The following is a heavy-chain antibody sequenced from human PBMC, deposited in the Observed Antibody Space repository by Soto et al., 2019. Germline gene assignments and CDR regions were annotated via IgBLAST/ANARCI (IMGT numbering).Heavy chain of an antibody. V-gene: IGHV3-30*18. J-gene: IGHJ4*02. D-gene: IGHD6-13*01. CDR2: ISYDGSNK. CDR3: AKGAAAGLDY. CDR1: GFTFSSHW. Sequence: PGGSLRLSCAASGFTFSSHWMHWVRQAPGKGLEWVAVISYDGSNKYYADSVKGRFTISRDNSKNALYLQMNSLRAEDTAVYYCAKGAAAGLDYWGQGTLVTVSS.